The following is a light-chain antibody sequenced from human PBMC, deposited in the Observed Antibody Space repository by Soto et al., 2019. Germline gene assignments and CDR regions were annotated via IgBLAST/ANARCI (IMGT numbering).Light chain of an antibody. CDR1: KVTGDW. CDR3: QQYSSYPLT. V-gene: IGKV1-5*03. CDR2: KTS. Sequence: DIQMSQFPSTLSASVGGRVTITCRASKVTGDWLAWYQQKPGKAPKLLIYKTSTLEGGVPSRFSGSGSETEFTLTISSLQPDDFATYYCQQYSSYPLTVGGGTKVDIK. J-gene: IGKJ4*01.